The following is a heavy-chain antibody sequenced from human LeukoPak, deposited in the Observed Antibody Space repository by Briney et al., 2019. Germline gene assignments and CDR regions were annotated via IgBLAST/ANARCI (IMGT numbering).Heavy chain of an antibody. J-gene: IGHJ4*02. CDR3: ASAYYDILGGHFDY. CDR1: GYSISSGYY. Sequence: SEALSLTCAVSGYSISSGYYWGWLRQPPGKGLEWIGSIYHSGSTYYNPSLKSRVTISVDTSKNQFSLKLSSVTAADTAVYYCASAYYDILGGHFDYWGQGTLVTVSS. CDR2: IYHSGST. V-gene: IGHV4-38-2*01. D-gene: IGHD3-9*01.